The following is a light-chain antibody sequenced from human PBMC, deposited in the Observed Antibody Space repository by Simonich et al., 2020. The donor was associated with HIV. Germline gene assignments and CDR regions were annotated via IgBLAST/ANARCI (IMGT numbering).Light chain of an antibody. CDR1: QSISPW. Sequence: DIQMTQSPSTLSASVGERVTITCRASQSISPWLAWYQQKPGKAPKLLIYDASSLQSGVPSRFSGSGSGTNFTLTISSLHPEDFATYYCQQANSFPPTFGQGTKLEIK. CDR3: QQANSFPPT. J-gene: IGKJ2*01. CDR2: DAS. V-gene: IGKV1-12*01.